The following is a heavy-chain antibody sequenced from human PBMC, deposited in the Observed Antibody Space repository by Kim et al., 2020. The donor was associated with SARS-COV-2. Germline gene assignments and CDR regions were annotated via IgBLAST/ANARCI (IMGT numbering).Heavy chain of an antibody. J-gene: IGHJ6*02. D-gene: IGHD5-18*01. CDR3: ARDHEGPIQLWSGRYYYYYGMDV. V-gene: IGHV3-21*01. CDR2: ISSSSSYI. Sequence: GGSLRLSCAASGFTFSSYSMNWVRQAPGKGLEWVSSISSSSSYIYYADSVKGRFTISRDNAKNSLYLQMNSLRAEDTAVYYCARDHEGPIQLWSGRYYYYYGMDVWGQGTTVTVSS. CDR1: GFTFSSYS.